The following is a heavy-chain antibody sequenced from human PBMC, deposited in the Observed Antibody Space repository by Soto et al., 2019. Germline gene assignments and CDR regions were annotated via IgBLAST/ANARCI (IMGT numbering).Heavy chain of an antibody. D-gene: IGHD3-9*01. CDR2: IYYRGNA. CDR3: ARLEGLATISYYFDF. CDR1: DDSISSDKYY. V-gene: IGHV4-39*01. J-gene: IGHJ4*01. Sequence: QLQLQESGPGLVKPSETLSLTCSVSDDSISSDKYYWGWIRQPPGKGLEWIGSIYYRGNAYYNPSLPTRVTISLDKSKSLFSLKLNSVTAADSAVYFCARLEGLATISYYFDFWGPGALVTVSS.